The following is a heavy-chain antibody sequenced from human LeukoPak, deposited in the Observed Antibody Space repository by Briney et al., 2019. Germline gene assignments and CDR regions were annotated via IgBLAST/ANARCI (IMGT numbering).Heavy chain of an antibody. D-gene: IGHD6-13*01. Sequence: GASVKVSCKVSGYTLTELSMHWVRQAPGKGLEWMGGFDPEDGETIYAQKFQGRVTMTEDTSTDTAYMELSSLRSEDTAVYYCATDPPLPPYSSSWYPYYYYYGMDVWGQGTTVTVSS. J-gene: IGHJ6*02. V-gene: IGHV1-24*01. CDR1: GYTLTELS. CDR2: FDPEDGET. CDR3: ATDPPLPPYSSSWYPYYYYYGMDV.